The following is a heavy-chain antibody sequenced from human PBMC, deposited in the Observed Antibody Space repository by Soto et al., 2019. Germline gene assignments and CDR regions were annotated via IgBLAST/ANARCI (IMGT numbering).Heavy chain of an antibody. CDR3: ASFLTLYDSGAVSRTRWFDP. V-gene: IGHV4-31*03. CDR2: IYYSGST. CDR1: GGCISSGGYY. J-gene: IGHJ5*02. Sequence: QVQLQESGPGLVKPSQTLSLTCTVSGGCISSGGYYWSWIRQHPGKGLEWIGYIYYSGSTYYNPYLKSRVTLSVDTSKYQFSLKLSSVTAADTAVYYFASFLTLYDSGAVSRTRWFDPWGQGTLVTLSS. D-gene: IGHD3-10*01.